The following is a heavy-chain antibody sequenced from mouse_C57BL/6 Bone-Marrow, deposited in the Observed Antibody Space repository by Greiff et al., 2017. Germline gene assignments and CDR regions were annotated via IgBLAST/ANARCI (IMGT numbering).Heavy chain of an antibody. CDR3: ARRYDYDDYYAMDY. CDR1: GYSITSGYY. CDR2: ISYDGSN. Sequence: EESGPGLVKPSQSLSLTCSVTGYSITSGYYWNWIRQFPGNKLEWMGYISYDGSNNYNPSLKNRISITRDTSKNQFFLKLNSVTTEDTATYYCARRYDYDDYYAMDYWGQGTSVTVSS. V-gene: IGHV3-6*01. J-gene: IGHJ4*01. D-gene: IGHD2-4*01.